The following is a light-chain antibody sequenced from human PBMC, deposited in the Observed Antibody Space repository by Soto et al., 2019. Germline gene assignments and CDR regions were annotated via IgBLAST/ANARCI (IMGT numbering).Light chain of an antibody. J-gene: IGLJ2*01. V-gene: IGLV2-14*01. CDR2: EVS. CDR3: SSYTSSNALV. CDR1: SSDVGAYNY. Sequence: QSALTQPASVSGSPGQSITISCTGTSSDVGAYNYVSWYQQHPGKAPKLMIFEVSDRPSGVSNRFSGSKSGNTASLTISWLQAEDETDYYCSSYTSSNALVFGGGTKHTVL.